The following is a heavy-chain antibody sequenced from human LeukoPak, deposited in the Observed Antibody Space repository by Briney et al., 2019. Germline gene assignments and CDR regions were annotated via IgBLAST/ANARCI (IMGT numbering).Heavy chain of an antibody. CDR2: ISNDGGGT. V-gene: IGHV3-23*01. Sequence: GGSLRLSCAASGFIFNDYGLICVRQAPGKGLGWVSAISNDGGGTNYADFVKGRFTISRDNSKNTLFLQMNSLRAEDTALYYCAKGSSGYFVDLWGQGTLVTVSS. J-gene: IGHJ5*02. D-gene: IGHD3-22*01. CDR3: AKGSSGYFVDL. CDR1: GFIFNDYG.